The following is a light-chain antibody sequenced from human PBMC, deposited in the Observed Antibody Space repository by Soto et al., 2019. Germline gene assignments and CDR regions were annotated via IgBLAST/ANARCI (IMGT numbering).Light chain of an antibody. CDR1: QSVSSNY. CDR3: QQYTRSPWT. Sequence: EIVLTQSPGTLSLSPGERATLSCRASQSVSSNYFTWYQQKPGQAPRLLIFGTSIRATGIPDRFSGSGSGTDFTLTISRLEPEDFAVYYCQQYTRSPWTFGQRTKVDIK. V-gene: IGKV3-20*01. J-gene: IGKJ1*01. CDR2: GTS.